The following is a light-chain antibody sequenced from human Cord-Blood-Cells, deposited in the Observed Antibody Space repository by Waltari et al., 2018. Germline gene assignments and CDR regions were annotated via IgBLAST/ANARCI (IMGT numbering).Light chain of an antibody. CDR2: YDD. Sequence: QSVLTQPPSVSEAPRQRVSISCSGSSSHIGNISVTCYQQLPGKAPKLLIYYDDLLPSGVSDRFSGSKSGTSASLAISGLQSEDEADYYCAAWDDSLNGVVFGGGTKLTVL. J-gene: IGLJ2*01. CDR1: SSHIGNIS. CDR3: AAWDDSLNGVV. V-gene: IGLV1-36*01.